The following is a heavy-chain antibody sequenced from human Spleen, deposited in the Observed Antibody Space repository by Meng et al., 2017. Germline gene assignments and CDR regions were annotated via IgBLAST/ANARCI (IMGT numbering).Heavy chain of an antibody. Sequence: QVQLPQWCAGLLKPSQTLSLTCAVYGGSFSGYYWSWIRQPPGKGLEWIGEINHSGSTNYNPSLKSRVTISVDTSKNQFSLKLSSVTAADTAVYYCARVCPVDSSSPSPGWFDPWGQGTLVTVSS. V-gene: IGHV4-34*01. J-gene: IGHJ5*02. CDR2: INHSGST. CDR3: ARVCPVDSSSPSPGWFDP. D-gene: IGHD6-13*01. CDR1: GGSFSGYY.